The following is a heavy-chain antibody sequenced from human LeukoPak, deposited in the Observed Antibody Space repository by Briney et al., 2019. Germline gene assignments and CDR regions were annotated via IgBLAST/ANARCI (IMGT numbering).Heavy chain of an antibody. V-gene: IGHV5-51*01. J-gene: IGHJ4*02. CDR3: ARQKYSWNYVYDY. Sequence: GEPLKISCKGSGYSFTSYWIGWVRQMPGKGLELMGIISPGDSDARYSPSFQGQVTLSADKSLSTAYLQWSSLKASDTAMYYCARQKYSWNYVYDYWGQGTLVTVSS. D-gene: IGHD1-7*01. CDR2: ISPGDSDA. CDR1: GYSFTSYW.